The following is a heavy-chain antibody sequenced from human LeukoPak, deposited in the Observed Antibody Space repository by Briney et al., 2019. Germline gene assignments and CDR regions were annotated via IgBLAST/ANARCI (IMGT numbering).Heavy chain of an antibody. CDR3: ARDRGAGGWECGTY. Sequence: ASVKVSCKASGYTFTDYYMHWVRQAPGQGLGWMGRINPNIGGTNFAQKFQGRVTMTRDTSINTAYMELSRLTPDDTAVYYCARDRGAGGWECGTYWGQGTLVTVSS. D-gene: IGHD1-26*01. J-gene: IGHJ4*02. CDR1: GYTFTDYY. V-gene: IGHV1-2*06. CDR2: INPNIGGT.